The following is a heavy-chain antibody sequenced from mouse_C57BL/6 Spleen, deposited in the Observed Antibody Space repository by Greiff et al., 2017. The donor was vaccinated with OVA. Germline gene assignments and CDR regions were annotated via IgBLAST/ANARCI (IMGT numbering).Heavy chain of an antibody. CDR1: GYTFTDYY. V-gene: IGHV1-18*01. J-gene: IGHJ2*01. Sequence: VQLQQSGPELVKPGASVKIPCKASGYTFTDYYMDWVKQSHGKSLEWIGDINPNNGGTIYNQKFKGKATLTVDKSSSTAYMELRSLTSEDTAVYYGARRYYGSSYYFDYWGQGTTLTVSS. CDR3: ARRYYGSSYYFDY. D-gene: IGHD1-1*01. CDR2: INPNNGGT.